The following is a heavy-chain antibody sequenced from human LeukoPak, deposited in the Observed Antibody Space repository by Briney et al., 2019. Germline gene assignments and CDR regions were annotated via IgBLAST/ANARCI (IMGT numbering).Heavy chain of an antibody. CDR3: ARSIYGSGSYGLADY. Sequence: SETLSLTCTVSGGSISSSSYYWGWIRQPPGKGLEWIGSIYYNGNTYYNPSLKSLVTISVDTSKNQFSLKLSSVTAADSAVYYCARSIYGSGSYGLADYWGQGTLVTVSS. V-gene: IGHV4-39*01. CDR2: IYYNGNT. D-gene: IGHD3-10*01. J-gene: IGHJ4*02. CDR1: GGSISSSSYY.